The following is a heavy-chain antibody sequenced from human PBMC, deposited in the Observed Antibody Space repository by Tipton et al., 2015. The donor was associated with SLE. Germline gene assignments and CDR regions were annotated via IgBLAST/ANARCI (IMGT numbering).Heavy chain of an antibody. Sequence: TLSLTCAVYGGSFSGYYWSWTRQPPGKGLEWIGEINHSGGTKYNPSLKSRVTISVDTSKNQFSLKLSSVTAADTAVYYCARDPLGIRAFDIWGQGTMVTVSS. V-gene: IGHV4-34*01. CDR1: GGSFSGYY. D-gene: IGHD7-27*01. CDR2: INHSGGT. J-gene: IGHJ3*02. CDR3: ARDPLGIRAFDI.